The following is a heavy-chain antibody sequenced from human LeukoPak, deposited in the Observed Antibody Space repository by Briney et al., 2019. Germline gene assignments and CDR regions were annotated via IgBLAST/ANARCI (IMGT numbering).Heavy chain of an antibody. CDR3: VKESGFMVAPNSAFDI. Sequence: PGGSLRLSCSASGFTFNSYPVHWGRQAPGQGLEYVSGISRNGGSTYYADSVKGRFTISRDNSENTLYLRMSSLRAEDTAVYYCVKESGFMVAPNSAFDIWGQGTMVTVSS. V-gene: IGHV3-64D*06. CDR1: GFTFNSYP. CDR2: ISRNGGST. J-gene: IGHJ3*02. D-gene: IGHD4/OR15-4a*01.